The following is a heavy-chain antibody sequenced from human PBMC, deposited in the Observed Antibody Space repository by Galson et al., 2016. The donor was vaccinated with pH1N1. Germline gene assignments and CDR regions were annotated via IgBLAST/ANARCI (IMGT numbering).Heavy chain of an antibody. CDR3: ARRGIGEFLYYFDS. CDR2: IRDDGSKK. Sequence: SLRLSCAASGFTFSSYGMHWVRQAPGKGLEWVAFIRDDGSKKYYADSVKGRFTISRDSSKNTLYLQMNSLRAEDTAVYYCARRGIGEFLYYFDSWGQGTLVTVSS. CDR1: GFTFSSYG. J-gene: IGHJ4*02. D-gene: IGHD3-10*01. V-gene: IGHV3-30*02.